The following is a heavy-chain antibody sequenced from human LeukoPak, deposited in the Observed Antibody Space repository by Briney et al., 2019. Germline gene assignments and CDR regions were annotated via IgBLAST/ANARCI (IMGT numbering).Heavy chain of an antibody. V-gene: IGHV3-30*03. D-gene: IGHD2-15*01. J-gene: IGHJ4*02. CDR3: ARAGDCSGTSCYLPFDY. CDR1: GFTVSSNY. CDR2: ISYDGSNK. Sequence: GGSLRLSCAASGFTVSSNYMSWVRQAPGKGLEWVAVISYDGSNKYYADSVKGRFTISRDNSKNTLYLQMNNLRAEDTAVYYCARAGDCSGTSCYLPFDYWGQGTLVTVSS.